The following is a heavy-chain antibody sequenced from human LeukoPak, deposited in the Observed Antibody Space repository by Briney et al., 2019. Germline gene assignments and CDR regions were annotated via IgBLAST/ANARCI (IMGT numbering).Heavy chain of an antibody. CDR2: IYHSGST. CDR3: ARGDGDPYPIDAFDI. D-gene: IGHD4-17*01. CDR1: GYSISSGYY. J-gene: IGHJ3*02. Sequence: PSETLSLTCTVSGYSISSGYYWGWIRQPPGKGLEWIGSIYHSGSTYYNPSLKSRVTISVDTSKNQFSLKLCSVTAADTAVYYCARGDGDPYPIDAFDIWGQGTMVTVSS. V-gene: IGHV4-38-2*02.